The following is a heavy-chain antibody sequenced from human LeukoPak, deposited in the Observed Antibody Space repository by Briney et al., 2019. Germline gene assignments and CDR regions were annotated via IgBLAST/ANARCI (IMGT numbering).Heavy chain of an antibody. V-gene: IGHV4-39*01. J-gene: IGHJ5*02. Sequence: SETLSLTCTVSGGSISSSDYYWGWIRQPPGKGLEWIGSIYYSGSTYYNPSLKSRVTISVDTSKNQFSLKLSSVTAADTAVYYCARHGRYFDWLFRNWFDPWGQGTLVTVSS. CDR2: IYYSGST. D-gene: IGHD3-9*01. CDR1: GGSISSSDYY. CDR3: ARHGRYFDWLFRNWFDP.